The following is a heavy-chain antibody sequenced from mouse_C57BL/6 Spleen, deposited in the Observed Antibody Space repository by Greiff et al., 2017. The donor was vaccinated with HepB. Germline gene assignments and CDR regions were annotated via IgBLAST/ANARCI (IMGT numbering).Heavy chain of an antibody. D-gene: IGHD2-3*01. CDR3: ARSCARYEGLPGAMDY. J-gene: IGHJ4*01. V-gene: IGHV1-22*01. CDR2: INPTIAGT. Sequence: EVKLQQSGPELVKPGASVKMSCKASGYTFTDYNMPWVKQSHGKSLEWIGSINPTIAGTSYNQKFKGKATLTVNKSSSTAYRALRSLTSEYSAVYECARSCARYEGLPGAMDYWGQGTSVPVSA. CDR1: GYTFTDYN.